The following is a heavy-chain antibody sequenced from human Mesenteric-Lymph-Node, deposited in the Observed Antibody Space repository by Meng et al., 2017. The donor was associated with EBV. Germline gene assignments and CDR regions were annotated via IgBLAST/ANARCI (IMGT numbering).Heavy chain of an antibody. Sequence: QVPLVQSGAEVKKPGGSVKVSCKASGYTFTSYAMHWLRQAPGQRLEWMGWINAGNGNTKYSEKFQGRVTITRDTFASTAYMELSSLRSEDTAVYYCARGASTSWPVDYWGHGTLVTVSS. CDR1: GYTFTSYA. D-gene: IGHD6-19*01. CDR3: ARGASTSWPVDY. V-gene: IGHV1-3*01. J-gene: IGHJ4*01. CDR2: INAGNGNT.